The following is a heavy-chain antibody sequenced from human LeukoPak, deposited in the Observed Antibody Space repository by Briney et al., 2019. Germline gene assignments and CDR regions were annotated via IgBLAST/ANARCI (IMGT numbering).Heavy chain of an antibody. V-gene: IGHV1-2*02. CDR1: GYTFTGYY. CDR3: ARDRASYYYYMDV. J-gene: IGHJ6*03. Sequence: ASVKVSCKASGYTFTGYYMHWVRQAPGQGLEWMGWINPNSGGTNYAQKFQGRVTMTRDTSISTAYMELSRLRSDDTAVYYCARDRASYYYYMDVWGKGTTATVSS. CDR2: INPNSGGT. D-gene: IGHD3-10*01.